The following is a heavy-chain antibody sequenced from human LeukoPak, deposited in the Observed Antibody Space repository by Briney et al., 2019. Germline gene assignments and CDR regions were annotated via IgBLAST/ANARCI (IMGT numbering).Heavy chain of an antibody. CDR1: GGSISSSSYY. J-gene: IGHJ4*02. CDR3: ARQERGTVVIWRSAGSYFDY. D-gene: IGHD4-23*01. CDR2: IYYSGGT. Sequence: SETLSLTCTVSGGSISSSSYYWGWIRQPPGKGLEWIGSIYYSGGTYYNPSLKSRVTISVDTSKNQFSLKLSSVTAADTAVYYCARQERGTVVIWRSAGSYFDYWGQGTLVTVSS. V-gene: IGHV4-39*01.